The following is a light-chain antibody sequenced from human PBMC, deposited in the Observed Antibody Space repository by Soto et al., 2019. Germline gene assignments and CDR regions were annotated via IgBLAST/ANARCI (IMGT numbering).Light chain of an antibody. CDR2: AAS. V-gene: IGKV3-15*01. CDR3: QKYNNWWT. J-gene: IGKJ1*01. Sequence: EIVMTQSPATLSVSPGERATLSCRASQSVNRNLAWYQQKPGQAPRLLISAASTRATGIPARFSGSGSETEFTLTISSLQSEDFAVYYCQKYNNWWTFGQGTKVEMK. CDR1: QSVNRN.